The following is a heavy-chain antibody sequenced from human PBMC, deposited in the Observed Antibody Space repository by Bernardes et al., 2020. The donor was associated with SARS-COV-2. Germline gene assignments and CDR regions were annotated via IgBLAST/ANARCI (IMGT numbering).Heavy chain of an antibody. CDR3: AKCGQEYYAMDV. J-gene: IGHJ6*02. CDR2: ISGSGGSA. CDR1: GFSFSSYA. Sequence: GGSLRLSCAPSGFSFSSYAMSWVRQAPGKGLEWVSGISGSGGSAYYADSVKGRFTISRDNSNNTLSLQMNRLRAEDTAIYYCAKCGQEYYAMDVWGQGTTVIVS. V-gene: IGHV3-23*01.